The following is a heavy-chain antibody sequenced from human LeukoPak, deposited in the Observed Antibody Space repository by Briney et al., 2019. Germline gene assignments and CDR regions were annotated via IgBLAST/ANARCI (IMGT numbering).Heavy chain of an antibody. J-gene: IGHJ4*02. CDR1: GGSFSGYY. Sequence: SETLSLTCAVYGGSFSGYYWSWIRQPPGKGLEWIGEINHSGSTNYNPSLKSRVTISVDTSKNQFSLKLSSVTAADTAVYYCARGRNIYGSGSRLDYWGQGTLVTVSS. CDR2: INHSGST. CDR3: ARGRNIYGSGSRLDY. D-gene: IGHD3-10*01. V-gene: IGHV4-34*01.